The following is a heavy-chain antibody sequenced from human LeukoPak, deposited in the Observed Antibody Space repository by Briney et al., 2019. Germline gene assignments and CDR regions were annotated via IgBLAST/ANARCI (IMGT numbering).Heavy chain of an antibody. J-gene: IGHJ5*02. D-gene: IGHD1-7*01. CDR1: GYIIATYY. CDR3: ATDPRGLELHLA. CDR2: INPSGGST. Sequence: GASVKVSCKASGYIIATYYIDWVRQAPGQGLEWMGRINPSGGSTNYARQFQDRVTMTSDTSTTTVYMELSSLRSEDTAVYYCATDPRGLELHLAWGQGTLVTVSS. V-gene: IGHV1-46*01.